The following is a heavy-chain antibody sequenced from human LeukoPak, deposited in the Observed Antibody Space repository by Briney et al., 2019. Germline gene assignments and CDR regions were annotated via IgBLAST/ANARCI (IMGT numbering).Heavy chain of an antibody. CDR2: ISAYNGNT. CDR3: ARGREDGYNYYYYYYMDV. D-gene: IGHD5-24*01. Sequence: ASVKVSCKASGYTFTSYGISWVRQAPGQGLEWMGWISAYNGNTNYAQKLQGRVTMTTDTSTSTAYMELSSLRSEDTAVYYCARGREDGYNYYYYYYMDVWGKGTTVTISS. V-gene: IGHV1-18*01. CDR1: GYTFTSYG. J-gene: IGHJ6*03.